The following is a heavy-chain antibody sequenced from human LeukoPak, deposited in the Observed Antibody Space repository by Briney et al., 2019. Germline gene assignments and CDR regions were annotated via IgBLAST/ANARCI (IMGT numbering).Heavy chain of an antibody. CDR1: GGTFSSYA. CDR3: ARGEQLWPRSPFDY. CDR2: IIPIFGTA. Sequence: SVKVSCKASGGTFSSYAISWVRQAPGQGLEWMGGIIPIFGTANYAQKFQGRVTITADESTSTAYMELSGLRSEDTAVYYCARGEQLWPRSPFDYWGQGTLVTVSS. D-gene: IGHD5-18*01. J-gene: IGHJ4*02. V-gene: IGHV1-69*13.